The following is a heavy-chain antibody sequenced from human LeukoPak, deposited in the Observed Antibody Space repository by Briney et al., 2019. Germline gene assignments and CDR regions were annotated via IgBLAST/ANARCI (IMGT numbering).Heavy chain of an antibody. CDR1: GFTFSSYG. CDR3: AKRGYYDSSGYYAPFDC. J-gene: IGHJ4*02. V-gene: IGHV3-23*01. CDR2: ISDSGGST. Sequence: GGSLRLSCAASGFTFSSYGMSWVRQAPGKGLEWVSRISDSGGSTTYADSVKGRFTISRDNSKNTLYLQMNSLRAEDTAVYYCAKRGYYDSSGYYAPFDCWGQGTLATVSS. D-gene: IGHD3-22*01.